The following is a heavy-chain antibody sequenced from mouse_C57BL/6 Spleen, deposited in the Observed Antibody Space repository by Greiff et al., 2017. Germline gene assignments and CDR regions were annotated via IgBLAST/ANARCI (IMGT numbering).Heavy chain of an antibody. CDR2: IYPGDGDT. CDR1: GYAFSSSW. J-gene: IGHJ4*01. Sequence: VKLQESGPELVKPGASVKISCKASGYAFSSSWMNWVKQRPGKGLEWIGRIYPGDGDTNYNGKFKGKATLTADKSSSTAYMQLSSLTSEDSAVYFSARCLEAMDYWGQGTSVTASS. V-gene: IGHV1-82*01. CDR3: ARCLEAMDY.